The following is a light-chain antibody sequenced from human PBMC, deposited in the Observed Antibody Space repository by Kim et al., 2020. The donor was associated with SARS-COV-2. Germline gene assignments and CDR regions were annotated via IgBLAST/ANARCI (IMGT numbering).Light chain of an antibody. Sequence: PGKTAGINCGGHNIGSKSVHLYQQKPGQAPVLVIYYDSDRPSGIPERFSCSNSGNTATLTISRVEAGDEADYYCQVWDSSSDHNYVFGTGTKVTVL. J-gene: IGLJ1*01. CDR1: NIGSKS. CDR2: YDS. V-gene: IGLV3-21*04. CDR3: QVWDSSSDHNYV.